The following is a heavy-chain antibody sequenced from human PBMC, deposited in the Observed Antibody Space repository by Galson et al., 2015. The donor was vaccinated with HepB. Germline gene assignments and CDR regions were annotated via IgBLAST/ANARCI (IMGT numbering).Heavy chain of an antibody. V-gene: IGHV3-11*05. CDR2: ISSSGTYT. D-gene: IGHD6-25*01. CDR3: ARAGGNSSGVEIDDALDI. CDR1: GFIFSDYY. J-gene: IGHJ3*02. Sequence: SLRLSCAASGFIFSDYYLSWIRQAPGKGPQWVSYISSSGTYTNYADSVRGRFTIFRDSTNDTLYLQMNSLRAEDTAVYYCARAGGNSSGVEIDDALDIWGQGTMVTVSS.